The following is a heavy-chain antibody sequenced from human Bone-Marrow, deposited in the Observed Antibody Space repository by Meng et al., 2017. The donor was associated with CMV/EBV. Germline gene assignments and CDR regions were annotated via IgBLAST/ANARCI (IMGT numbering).Heavy chain of an antibody. Sequence: SVKVSCKASGGTFSSYAISWVRQAPGQGLEWMGGIIPIFGTANYAQKFQGRVTMTRDTSISTAYMELSRLRSDDTAVYYCASDSSGYHYWGQGTLVTVSS. J-gene: IGHJ4*02. V-gene: IGHV1-69*05. CDR2: IIPIFGTA. CDR3: ASDSSGYHY. CDR1: GGTFSSYA. D-gene: IGHD3-22*01.